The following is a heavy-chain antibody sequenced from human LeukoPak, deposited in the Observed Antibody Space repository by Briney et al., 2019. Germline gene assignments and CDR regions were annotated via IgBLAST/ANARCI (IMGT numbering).Heavy chain of an antibody. CDR1: GGTFSSYA. CDR2: IIPIFGTA. J-gene: IGHJ3*02. V-gene: IGHV1-69*05. D-gene: IGHD2-2*01. Sequence: SVKVSCKASGGTFSSYAISWVRQAPGQGLEWMGRIIPIFGTADYAQNFQGRVTITTDESTTTAYMELSRLRSDDTAVYYCASNIVVAYDAFDIWGQGTMVTVSS. CDR3: ASNIVVAYDAFDI.